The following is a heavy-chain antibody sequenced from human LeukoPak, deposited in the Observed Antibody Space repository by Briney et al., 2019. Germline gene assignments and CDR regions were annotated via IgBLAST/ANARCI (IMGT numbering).Heavy chain of an antibody. Sequence: SSVKVSFKTSGYSFTSYCMHWVRLAPGPGLEWMGVIIPIFGTANYAQKFQGRVTITADESTSTAYMELSSLRSEDTAVYYCARDPDLGYYYGSGTGPGMDVWGKGTTVTISS. D-gene: IGHD3-10*01. J-gene: IGHJ6*04. CDR2: IIPIFGTA. CDR3: ARDPDLGYYYGSGTGPGMDV. CDR1: GYSFTSYC. V-gene: IGHV1-69*13.